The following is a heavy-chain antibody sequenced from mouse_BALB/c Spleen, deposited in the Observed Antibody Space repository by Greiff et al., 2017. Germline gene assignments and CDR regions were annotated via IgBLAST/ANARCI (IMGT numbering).Heavy chain of an antibody. CDR2: ISNGGGST. V-gene: IGHV5-12-2*01. Sequence: DVQLVESGGGLVQPGGSLKLSCAASGFTFSSYTMSWVRQTPEKRLEWVAYISNGGGSTYYPDTVKGRFTISRDNAKNTLYLQMSSLKSEDTAMYYCARRVSDSSGYVAMDYWGQGTSVTVSS. J-gene: IGHJ4*01. CDR3: ARRVSDSSGYVAMDY. D-gene: IGHD3-2*01. CDR1: GFTFSSYT.